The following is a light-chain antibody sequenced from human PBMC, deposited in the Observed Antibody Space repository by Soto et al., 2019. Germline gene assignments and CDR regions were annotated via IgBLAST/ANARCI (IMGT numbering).Light chain of an antibody. CDR3: SSYTNINTRAGV. CDR2: EVT. V-gene: IGLV2-14*01. J-gene: IGLJ1*01. CDR1: SNTIGGYNV. Sequence: QSALTQSASVSGSPGQSITISCTGTSNTIGGYNVVSWYQQHPGKAPKVIIYEVTDRPSGVSNRFSGSKSGNTASLTISGLQAEDEAEYYCSSYTNINTRAGVFGTGTKLTVL.